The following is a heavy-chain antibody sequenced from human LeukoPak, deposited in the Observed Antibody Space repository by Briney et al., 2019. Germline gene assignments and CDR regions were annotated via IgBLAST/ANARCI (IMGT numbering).Heavy chain of an antibody. J-gene: IGHJ3*02. CDR2: VYTSGIT. CDR1: GGSISGYY. D-gene: IGHD1-7*01. CDR3: ARLITGTTTAFDI. Sequence: SETLSLTCSVPGGSISGYYWTWIRQPAGKGLEWIGRVYTSGITHYNPSLKNRPTMSVDTSKTQFSLKLSSVTAAATAVYYCARLITGTTTAFDIWGQGTMVTVSS. V-gene: IGHV4-4*07.